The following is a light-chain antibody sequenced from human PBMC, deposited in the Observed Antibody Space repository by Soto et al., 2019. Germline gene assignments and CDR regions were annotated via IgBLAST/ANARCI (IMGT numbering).Light chain of an antibody. CDR1: SSNIGSNY. J-gene: IGLJ2*01. Sequence: QSVLTQPPSASGTPGQRVTISCSGSSSNIGSNYVYWYQQVPGTAPRLLMYRASQRPSGVPDRFSGSKSGTSASLAISGFRSEDEADYYCASWDDTLNGLVFGGGTKLTVL. CDR2: RAS. V-gene: IGLV1-47*01. CDR3: ASWDDTLNGLV.